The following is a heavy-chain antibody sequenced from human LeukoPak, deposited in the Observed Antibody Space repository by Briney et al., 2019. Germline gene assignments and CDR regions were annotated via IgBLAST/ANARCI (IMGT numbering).Heavy chain of an antibody. Sequence: SETLSLTCTVSGGSISGYYWSWIRQPAGKGLEWIGRIYSSGSTNDNPSLRSRVAMSVDTSKIQFSLRLSSVTAADTAVYYCARAIVGEPRGAFDIWGQGTMVTVSS. CDR3: ARAIVGEPRGAFDI. CDR1: GGSISGYY. J-gene: IGHJ3*02. V-gene: IGHV4-4*07. D-gene: IGHD1-26*01. CDR2: IYSSGST.